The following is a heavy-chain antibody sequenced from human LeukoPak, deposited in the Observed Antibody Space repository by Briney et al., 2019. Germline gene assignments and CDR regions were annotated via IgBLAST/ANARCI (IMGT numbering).Heavy chain of an antibody. CDR1: GGSISSSSYY. CDR2: IYYSGST. D-gene: IGHD6-13*01. V-gene: IGHV4-39*06. Sequence: PSETLSLTCTVSGGSISSSSYYWGWIRQPPGKGLEWIGSIYYSGSTYYNPSLKSRVTISVDTSKNQFPLKLSSVTAADTAVYYCARVPAIAVARGWFDPWGQGTLVTVSS. J-gene: IGHJ5*02. CDR3: ARVPAIAVARGWFDP.